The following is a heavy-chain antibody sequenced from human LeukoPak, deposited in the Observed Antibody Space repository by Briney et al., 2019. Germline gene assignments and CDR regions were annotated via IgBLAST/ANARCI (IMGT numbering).Heavy chain of an antibody. J-gene: IGHJ4*02. CDR3: AKTGEGGTYSSGWYGHYYFDY. D-gene: IGHD6-19*01. Sequence: PSETLSLTCTVSGGSMSSYYWSWIRQPAGKGLEWIGRIYTSGSTDYNPSLKSRVTMSVDTSKNQFSLKLSSVTAADTAVYYCAKTGEGGTYSSGWYGHYYFDYWGQGTLVTVSP. CDR1: GGSMSSYY. CDR2: IYTSGST. V-gene: IGHV4-4*07.